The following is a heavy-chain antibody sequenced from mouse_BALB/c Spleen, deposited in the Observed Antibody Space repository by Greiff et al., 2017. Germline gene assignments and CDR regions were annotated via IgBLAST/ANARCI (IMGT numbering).Heavy chain of an antibody. D-gene: IGHD2-4*01. CDR2: ISSGSSTI. J-gene: IGHJ4*01. V-gene: IGHV5-17*02. CDR1: GFTFSSFG. Sequence: EVQGVESGGGLVQPGGSRKLSCAASGFTFSSFGMHWVRQAPEKGLEWVAYISSGSSTIYYADTVKGRFTISRDNPKNTLFLQMTSLRSEDTAMYYCARKYDYEGYAMDYWGQGTSVTVSS. CDR3: ARKYDYEGYAMDY.